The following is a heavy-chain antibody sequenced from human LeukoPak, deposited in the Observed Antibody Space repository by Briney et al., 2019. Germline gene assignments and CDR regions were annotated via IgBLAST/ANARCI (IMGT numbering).Heavy chain of an antibody. CDR1: TFSSYA. Sequence: TFSSYAMSWVRQAPGKGLEWIGSIYYSGSSYYIPSLKSRVIVSVDTSKNQFSLRLSSLTVADTAVYYCARQFWGGASYRFDYWGQGALVTVSS. J-gene: IGHJ4*02. CDR3: ARQFWGGASYRFDY. CDR2: IYYSGSS. D-gene: IGHD1-26*01. V-gene: IGHV4-39*01.